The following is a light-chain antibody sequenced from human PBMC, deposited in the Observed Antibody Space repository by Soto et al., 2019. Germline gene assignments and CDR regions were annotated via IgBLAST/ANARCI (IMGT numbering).Light chain of an antibody. Sequence: DIQMTQPPSTLSASVGDRVTITCRASQSISSWLAWYQQKPGKAPKLLIYKASSLESGVPSRFSGSGSGTEFTLTISSLQPDDFATYYCQQYNSYSALTFGGGTKVEIK. V-gene: IGKV1-5*03. J-gene: IGKJ4*01. CDR2: KAS. CDR1: QSISSW. CDR3: QQYNSYSALT.